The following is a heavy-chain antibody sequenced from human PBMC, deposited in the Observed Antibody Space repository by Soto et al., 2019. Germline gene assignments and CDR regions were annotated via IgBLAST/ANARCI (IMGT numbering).Heavy chain of an antibody. D-gene: IGHD5-12*01. V-gene: IGHV3-74*01. CDR3: ARGLSGYYGFDY. J-gene: IGHJ4*02. CDR2: IKGDGTNT. Sequence: EVQLVESGGGLVQFGGSLRLSCAASGFTFSSYWMHWVRQVPGKGLVWVSRIKGDGTNTGYADSVKGRFTISRDNGKNTLYLQRNSLRAEDKAVYYCARGLSGYYGFDYWGQGTLVTVSS. CDR1: GFTFSSYW.